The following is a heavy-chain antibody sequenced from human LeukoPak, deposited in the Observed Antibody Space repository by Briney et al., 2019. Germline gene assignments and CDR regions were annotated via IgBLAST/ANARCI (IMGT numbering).Heavy chain of an antibody. CDR3: ARVPSRRSGRSSWYWYFDY. J-gene: IGHJ4*02. V-gene: IGHV1-2*02. Sequence: ASVKVSCKASGYTFTGYYMHWVRQAPGQGLEWMGWINPNSGGTNYAQKFQGRVTMTRNTSISTAYMELSRLRSDDTAVYYCARVPSRRSGRSSWYWYFDYWGQGTLVTVSS. D-gene: IGHD6-13*01. CDR1: GYTFTGYY. CDR2: INPNSGGT.